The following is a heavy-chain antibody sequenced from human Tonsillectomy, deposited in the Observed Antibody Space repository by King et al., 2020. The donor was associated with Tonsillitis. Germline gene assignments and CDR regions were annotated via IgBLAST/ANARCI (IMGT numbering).Heavy chain of an antibody. V-gene: IGHV4-61*01. CDR2: IYYSGST. CDR1: GGSVSSGSYY. CDR3: ARYLYRSGRYHFDY. J-gene: IGHJ4*02. Sequence: QLQESGPGLVRPSETLSLTCTVSGGSVSSGSYYWSWIRQPPGKGLEWIGYIYYSGSTNYNPSLKSRVTISIDTSKNQFSLKLSSVTAADTAVYYCARYLYRSGRYHFDYWGQGTLVTVSS. D-gene: IGHD6-19*01.